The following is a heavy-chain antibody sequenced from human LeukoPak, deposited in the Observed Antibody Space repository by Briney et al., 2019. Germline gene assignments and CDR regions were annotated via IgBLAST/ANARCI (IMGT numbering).Heavy chain of an antibody. CDR1: GASNKNYY. CDR2: ISYSGNT. Sequence: SETLSLNCHVSGASNKNYYCSWIRQPPGERLEWIGYISYSGNTRNNPSLRSRVTMSVDTSSDQFSLNLNSVTAADTAVYYCARHDRTADYGDPNWFEPWGQGILVTVSS. D-gene: IGHD4-17*01. V-gene: IGHV4-59*08. CDR3: ARHDRTADYGDPNWFEP. J-gene: IGHJ5*02.